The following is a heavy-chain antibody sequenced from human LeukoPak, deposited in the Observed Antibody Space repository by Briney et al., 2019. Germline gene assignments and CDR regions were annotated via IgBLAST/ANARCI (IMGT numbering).Heavy chain of an antibody. CDR1: GGSISSYY. J-gene: IGHJ4*02. CDR3: ASTYDSSGYYYY. Sequence: KTSETLSLTCTVSGGSISSYYWSWIRQPPGKGLEWIGYIYYSGSTNYNPSLKSRVTISVDTSKNQFSLKLSSVTAADTAVYYCASTYDSSGYYYYWGQGTLVTVSS. CDR2: IYYSGST. V-gene: IGHV4-59*01. D-gene: IGHD3-22*01.